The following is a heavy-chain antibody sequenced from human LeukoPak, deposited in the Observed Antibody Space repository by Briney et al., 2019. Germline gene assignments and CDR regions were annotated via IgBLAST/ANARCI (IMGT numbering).Heavy chain of an antibody. Sequence: PSGTLSLTCTVSGGSLSSGSYYCSWIRQPAGKGLEWIGRIYTSGSTNYTPSLKSRVTISVDTSKNQFSLKLSSVTAADTAVYYCASECLDSSGYDSGGYYYYYYMDVWGKGTTVTVSS. CDR3: ASECLDSSGYDSGGYYYYYYMDV. V-gene: IGHV4-61*02. D-gene: IGHD5-12*01. CDR1: GGSLSSGSYY. CDR2: IYTSGST. J-gene: IGHJ6*03.